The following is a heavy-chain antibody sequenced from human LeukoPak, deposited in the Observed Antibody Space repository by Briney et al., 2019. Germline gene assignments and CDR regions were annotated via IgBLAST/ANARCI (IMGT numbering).Heavy chain of an antibody. CDR3: TTEWELGFGH. D-gene: IGHD1-26*01. CDR1: GFSFSNAW. Sequence: PGGSLRLSCAASGFSFSNAWMSWVRQAPGKGLEWVGRIQGKAAGGTTEYAAPVKGRFIISKDDSKNTLYLQMNSLKTEDTAVYYCTTEWELGFGHWGQGILVTVSS. V-gene: IGHV3-15*01. CDR2: IQGKAAGGTT. J-gene: IGHJ4*02.